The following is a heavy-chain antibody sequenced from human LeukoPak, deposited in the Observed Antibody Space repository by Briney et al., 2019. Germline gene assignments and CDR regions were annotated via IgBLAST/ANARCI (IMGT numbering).Heavy chain of an antibody. CDR3: AKQEQWLVLWFDR. CDR2: ISGSGGST. J-gene: IGHJ5*02. Sequence: PGGSLRLSCAASGVTFSSDAMSWGRQAPREGLEWGSPISGSGGSTYYADSVKGRFTISRDNSKNTLSLQMNSLRAEDTAVYYCAKQEQWLVLWFDRWGEGPLVTVSS. D-gene: IGHD6-19*01. CDR1: GVTFSSDA. V-gene: IGHV3-23*01.